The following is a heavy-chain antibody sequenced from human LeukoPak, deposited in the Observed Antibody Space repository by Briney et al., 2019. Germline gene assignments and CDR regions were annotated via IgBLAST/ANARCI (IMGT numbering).Heavy chain of an antibody. CDR3: ATFIVVVPAAINWNLDY. V-gene: IGHV4-30-2*01. Sequence: PSQTLSLTCTVSGGSISSGGYYWSWIRQPPGKGLEWIGYIYHSGSTYYNPSLKSRVTISVDRSKNQFSLKLSSVTAADTAVYYCATFIVVVPAAINWNLDYWGQGTLVTVSS. D-gene: IGHD2-2*01. CDR1: GGSISSGGYY. J-gene: IGHJ4*02. CDR2: IYHSGST.